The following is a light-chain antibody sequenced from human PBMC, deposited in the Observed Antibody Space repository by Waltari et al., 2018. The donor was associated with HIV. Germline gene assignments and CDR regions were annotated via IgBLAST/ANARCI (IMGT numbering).Light chain of an antibody. J-gene: IGLJ2*01. CDR1: FLARNN. CDR2: KNT. Sequence: SSGLTQPPSAIVSVGQTVRITCSGDFLARNNARGMQERQGQAPEVVMIKNTARVPGIPDLFAGSRSGTSVTLTISRAQFEDEGHYICLAASVTGVLFGGGTRVTVL. V-gene: IGLV3-27*01. CDR3: LAASVTGVL.